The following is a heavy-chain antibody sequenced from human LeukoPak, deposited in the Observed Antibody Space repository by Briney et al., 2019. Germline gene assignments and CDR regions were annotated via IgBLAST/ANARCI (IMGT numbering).Heavy chain of an antibody. CDR2: IYPGDSDT. D-gene: IGHD5-12*01. CDR3: ARHLFSLVAAIEGAFDI. V-gene: IGHV5-51*01. J-gene: IGHJ3*02. Sequence: GESLKISCKVSGYSFSSNWIGWVRQLPGKGLEWMGIIYPGDSDTRFSPSFQGQVTISADKSISTAYLQWNSLKASDTAMYYCARHLFSLVAAIEGAFDIWGQGTMVTVSS. CDR1: GYSFSSNW.